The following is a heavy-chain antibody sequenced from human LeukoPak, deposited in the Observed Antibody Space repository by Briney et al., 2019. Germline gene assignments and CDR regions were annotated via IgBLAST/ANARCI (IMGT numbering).Heavy chain of an antibody. V-gene: IGHV1-8*01. Sequence: ASVKVSCKASGYTFTSYDINWVRQATGQGLEWMGWMNPNSGNTGYAQKFQGRVTMTRNTSISTAYMELRSLRSEDTAVYYCARHLAQWSSGNPGDYYYMDVWGKGTTVTVSS. J-gene: IGHJ6*03. CDR1: GYTFTSYD. CDR3: ARHLAQWSSGNPGDYYYMDV. D-gene: IGHD3-22*01. CDR2: MNPNSGNT.